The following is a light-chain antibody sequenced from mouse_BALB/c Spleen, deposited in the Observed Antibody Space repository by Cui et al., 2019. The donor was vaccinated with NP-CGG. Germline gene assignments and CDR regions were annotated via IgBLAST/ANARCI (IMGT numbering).Light chain of an antibody. Sequence: VFTQASASTTSPGKTVTLTCRSSTGAVTTSNYANWVQEKPDHLFTGLIGGTNNRAPGVPARFSGSLIGDKAALTITGAQTEDEAIYFCALWYSNHWVFGGGTKLTVL. CDR3: ALWYSNHWV. CDR2: GTN. V-gene: IGLV1*01. J-gene: IGLJ1*01. CDR1: TGAVTTSNY.